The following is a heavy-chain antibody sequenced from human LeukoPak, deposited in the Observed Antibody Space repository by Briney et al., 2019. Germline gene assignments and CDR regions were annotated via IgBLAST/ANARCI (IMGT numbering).Heavy chain of an antibody. J-gene: IGHJ4*02. CDR2: MKPYSGNS. CDR3: ARGAGTDIDY. D-gene: IGHD1-7*01. CDR1: GYTFTSYD. Sequence: ASVKVSCKASGYTFTSYDINWVRQATGQGLEWMGWMKPYSGNSGYAQKFQGRVTMTRNTSISTAYMELSSLRSEDTAVYYCARGAGTDIDYWGQGTLVTVSS. V-gene: IGHV1-8*01.